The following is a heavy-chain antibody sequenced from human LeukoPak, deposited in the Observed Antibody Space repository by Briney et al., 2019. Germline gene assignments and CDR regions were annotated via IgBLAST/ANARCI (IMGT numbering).Heavy chain of an antibody. CDR1: GYTFTSYY. CDR2: INPSGGST. D-gene: IGHD6-13*01. V-gene: IGHV1-46*01. CDR3: ARDSSSWGFDP. Sequence: ASVKVSCKASGYTFTSYYMHWVRQAPGQGLEWMGTINPSGGSTSYAQKFQGRVTMTRDTSTSTVYMELSSLRSEDTAVYYCARDSSSWGFDPWGQGTLVTVSS. J-gene: IGHJ5*02.